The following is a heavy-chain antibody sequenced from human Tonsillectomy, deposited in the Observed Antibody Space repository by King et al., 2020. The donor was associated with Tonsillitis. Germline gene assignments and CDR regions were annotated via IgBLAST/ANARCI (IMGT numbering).Heavy chain of an antibody. CDR3: ARDSSPRYCSSTSCYGFWEYNWFEP. Sequence: QLVQSGAEVKKPGASVKVSCKASVYTFTGSYMHWVLQAPGQGLEWRGEINPNIGGTNYAQKFWGCVTMTRDTSISTAYMELSRVRSDDTAVYYCARDSSPRYCSSTSCYGFWEYNWFEPWGQGTLVTVSS. D-gene: IGHD2-2*01. J-gene: IGHJ5*02. CDR1: VYTFTGSY. CDR2: INPNIGGT. V-gene: IGHV1-2*04.